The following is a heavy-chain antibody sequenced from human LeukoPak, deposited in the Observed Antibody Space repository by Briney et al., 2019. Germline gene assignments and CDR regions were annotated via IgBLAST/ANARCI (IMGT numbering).Heavy chain of an antibody. CDR1: GGSISIYY. J-gene: IGHJ5*02. Sequence: PSETLSLTCTVSGGSISIYYWNWIRQPPGKGLEWIGSIYNSGSTTYNPSLKSRVTISGDTSKNQFSLKLSSVTAADTAVYYCTRDRELGSWGQGTLVTVSS. CDR3: TRDRELGS. V-gene: IGHV4-59*01. CDR2: IYNSGST. D-gene: IGHD1-26*01.